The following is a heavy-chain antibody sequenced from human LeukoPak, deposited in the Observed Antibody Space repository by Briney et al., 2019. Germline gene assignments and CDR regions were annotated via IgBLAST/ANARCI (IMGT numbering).Heavy chain of an antibody. Sequence: TGGSLRLSCAASGFTFSSYSMNWVRQAPGKGLEWVSYISSSSSTIYYADSVKGRFTISRDNAKNSLYLQMNSLRAEDTAVYYCAGDKYYMDVWGKGTTVTVSS. CDR1: GFTFSSYS. V-gene: IGHV3-48*01. CDR2: ISSSSSTI. J-gene: IGHJ6*03. CDR3: AGDKYYMDV.